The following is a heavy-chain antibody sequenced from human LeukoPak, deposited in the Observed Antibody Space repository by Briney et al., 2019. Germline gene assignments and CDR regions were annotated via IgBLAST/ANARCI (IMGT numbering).Heavy chain of an antibody. D-gene: IGHD2-8*01. Sequence: PGGSLRLSCAVSGFTFSNYAMSCVRQPPGKGLEWVSGITGSGDKTYYADSVKGRFTISRDNSKNTLYLQMNSLRAEDTAAYYCVKFPPRDDCIKNVCYRHFDYWGQGTLVTVSS. J-gene: IGHJ4*02. CDR1: GFTFSNYA. V-gene: IGHV3-23*01. CDR3: VKFPPRDDCIKNVCYRHFDY. CDR2: ITGSGDKT.